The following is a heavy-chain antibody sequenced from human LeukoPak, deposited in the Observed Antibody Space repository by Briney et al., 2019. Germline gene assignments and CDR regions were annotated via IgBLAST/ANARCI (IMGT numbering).Heavy chain of an antibody. Sequence: PGRSLRLSCAASGFTFSSYGMHWVRQAPGKGLEWVAVISYDGSNKYYADSVKGRFTISRDNSKNTLYLQMNSLRAEDTAVYYCAKCYYGSGSYYKYRLWFAFDIRGQGTMVTVSS. V-gene: IGHV3-30*18. CDR2: ISYDGSNK. CDR3: AKCYYGSGSYYKYRLWFAFDI. J-gene: IGHJ3*02. D-gene: IGHD3-10*01. CDR1: GFTFSSYG.